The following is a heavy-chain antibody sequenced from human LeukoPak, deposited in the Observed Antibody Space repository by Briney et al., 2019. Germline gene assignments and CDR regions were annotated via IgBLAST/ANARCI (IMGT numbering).Heavy chain of an antibody. D-gene: IGHD6-13*01. Sequence: SETLSLTCTVSGGSISSGSYYWSWIRQPAGKGLEWIGRIYTSGSTYYNPSLKSRVTISVDTSKNQFSLKLSSVTAADTAVYFCASDSYSSIGYFWSQGTLVTVSS. CDR3: ASDSYSSIGYF. CDR1: GGSISSGSYY. CDR2: IYTSGST. J-gene: IGHJ4*02. V-gene: IGHV4-61*02.